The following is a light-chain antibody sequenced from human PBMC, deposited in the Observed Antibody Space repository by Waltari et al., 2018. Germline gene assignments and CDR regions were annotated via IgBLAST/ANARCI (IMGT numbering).Light chain of an antibody. V-gene: IGLV1-44*01. J-gene: IGLJ1*01. CDR2: SHK. CDR1: SSNVGSST. CDR3: AAWDDSLNGFYV. Sequence: QSVLTQPPSASGTPGQTVTISCSGSSSNVGSSTVSWYQQLPGTAPKLLIFSHKQRPSGVPYRFSGSKSGTSASLAISGLQSEDEADYFCAAWDDSLNGFYVFGTGTRVTVL.